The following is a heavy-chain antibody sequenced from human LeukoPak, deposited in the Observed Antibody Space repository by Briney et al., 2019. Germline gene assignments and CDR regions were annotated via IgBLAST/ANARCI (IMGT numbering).Heavy chain of an antibody. D-gene: IGHD1/OR15-1a*01. CDR3: AREFRTTTWSFDAFDL. CDR2: INPTSGAT. CDR1: GYTFTDYY. J-gene: IGHJ3*01. Sequence: ASVKVSCKASGYTFTDYYMHWVRQAPGQGLDWVCWINPTSGATNYAQKFQGRVTMTRDTSNNTSYMELSRLRSDDTAVYYCAREFRTTTWSFDAFDLWGQGTMVTVSS. V-gene: IGHV1-2*02.